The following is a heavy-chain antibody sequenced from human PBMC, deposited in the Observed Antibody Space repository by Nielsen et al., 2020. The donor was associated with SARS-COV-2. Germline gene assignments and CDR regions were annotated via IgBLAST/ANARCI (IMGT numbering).Heavy chain of an antibody. CDR2: FYYTGIT. Sequence: SETLSLTCTVSGGSISNYYWSWIRQPPGKGLEWIGYFYYTGITNYNPSLKSRVTVSVDTSKNQFFLRLSDVTAADTAVYYCARAYSSGWFGLWGQGTLVSVSS. J-gene: IGHJ4*02. D-gene: IGHD6-19*01. V-gene: IGHV4-59*01. CDR3: ARAYSSGWFGL. CDR1: GGSISNYY.